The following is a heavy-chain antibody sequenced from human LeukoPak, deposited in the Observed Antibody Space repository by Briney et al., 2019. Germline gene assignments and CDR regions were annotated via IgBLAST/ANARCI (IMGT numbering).Heavy chain of an antibody. D-gene: IGHD6-19*01. J-gene: IGHJ6*02. CDR1: GFTFSSHG. V-gene: IGHV3-30*18. CDR2: MSNDGDNK. Sequence: PGGSLRLSCAASGFTFSSHGMHWVRQAPGKGLEWLALMSNDGDNKDYADSVKGRFTISRDNSKNTLYLQMNSLTTEDTALYYCAKDPSSGWYRWSMDVWGQGTTVTVSS. CDR3: AKDPSSGWYRWSMDV.